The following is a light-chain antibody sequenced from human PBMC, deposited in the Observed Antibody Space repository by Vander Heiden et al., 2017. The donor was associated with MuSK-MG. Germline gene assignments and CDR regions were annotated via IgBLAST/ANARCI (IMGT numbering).Light chain of an antibody. CDR2: AAS. V-gene: IGKV1-9*01. CDR1: QGISSY. J-gene: IGKJ4*01. CDR3: QQLNSYPLT. Sequence: DIQLTQSPSFLSASVGDRVTITCRASQGISSYLAWYQQKPGKAPKLLIYAASTLQSAVPSRFSGSGSGTEFTLTISILHPEDFATYYFQQLNSYPLTFGGGTKVEIK.